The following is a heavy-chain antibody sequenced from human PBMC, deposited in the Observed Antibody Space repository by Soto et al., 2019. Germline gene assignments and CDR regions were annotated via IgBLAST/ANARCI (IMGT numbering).Heavy chain of an antibody. D-gene: IGHD3-3*01. V-gene: IGHV1-18*04. CDR1: GYTFTSYG. CDR2: ISAYNGNT. CDR3: ARAPPYYDFWSGPNDY. Sequence: QVQLVQSGAEVKKPGASVKVSCKASGYTFTSYGISWVRQAPGQGLEWMGWISAYNGNTNYAQKLQGRGTMTTDTSTSTAYMELRSLRSDDTAVYYCARAPPYYDFWSGPNDYWGPGNPGHRLL. J-gene: IGHJ4*02.